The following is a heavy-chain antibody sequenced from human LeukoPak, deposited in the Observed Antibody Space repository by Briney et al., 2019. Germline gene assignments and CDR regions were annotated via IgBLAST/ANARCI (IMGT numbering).Heavy chain of an antibody. J-gene: IGHJ4*02. V-gene: IGHV3-23*01. CDR3: AKDHRYYDS. Sequence: GGSLRLSCAASGFTFSSYARSSGRQAPGRGVEMVSAISGSDGSTYYADAVKGRFTNYRDNSKNTLYLQMNSLRAENKAVYYCAKDHRYYDSWGQGTLVTVSS. D-gene: IGHD3-22*01. CDR1: GFTFSSYA. CDR2: ISGSDGST.